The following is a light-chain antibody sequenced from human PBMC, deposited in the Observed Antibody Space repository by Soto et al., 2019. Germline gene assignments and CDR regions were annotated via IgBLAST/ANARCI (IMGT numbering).Light chain of an antibody. CDR3: QQYYSTLIT. CDR2: WAS. CDR1: QSVLYSSNNKNY. V-gene: IGKV4-1*01. Sequence: DIVMTQSPDSLAVSLGERATINCKSSQSVLYSSNNKNYLAWYQQKPGQPPKLLIYWASTRESGVPDRFSGRGSGTDFTLTISSLQAEDVAVYYCQQYYSTLITFGLGTRLEIK. J-gene: IGKJ5*01.